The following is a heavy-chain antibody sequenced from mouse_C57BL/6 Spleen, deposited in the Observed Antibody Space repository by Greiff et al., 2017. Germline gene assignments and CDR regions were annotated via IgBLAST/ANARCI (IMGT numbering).Heavy chain of an antibody. CDR3: AREIYYYGSSHAMDY. CDR1: GFTFSDYY. CDR2: INYDGSST. V-gene: IGHV5-16*01. Sequence: EVKLLESEGGLVQPGSSMKLSCTASGFTFSDYYMAWVRQVPEKGLEWVANINYDGSSTYYMDSLKSRFIISRDNAKNMLYLQMSSLKSEDTATYYCAREIYYYGSSHAMDYWGQGTSVTVSS. D-gene: IGHD1-1*01. J-gene: IGHJ4*01.